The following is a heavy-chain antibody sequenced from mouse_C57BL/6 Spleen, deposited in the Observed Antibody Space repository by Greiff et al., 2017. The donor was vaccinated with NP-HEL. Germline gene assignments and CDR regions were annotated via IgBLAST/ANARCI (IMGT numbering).Heavy chain of an antibody. CDR3: ARGDYGSPYFDY. J-gene: IGHJ2*01. Sequence: VHVKQSGPELVKPGASVKISCKASGYSFTDYNMNWVKQSNGKSLEWIGVINPNYGTTSYNQKFKGKATLTVDQSSSTAYMQLNSLTSEDSAVYYCARGDYGSPYFDYWGQGTTLTVSS. CDR1: GYSFTDYN. D-gene: IGHD1-1*01. CDR2: INPNYGTT. V-gene: IGHV1-39*01.